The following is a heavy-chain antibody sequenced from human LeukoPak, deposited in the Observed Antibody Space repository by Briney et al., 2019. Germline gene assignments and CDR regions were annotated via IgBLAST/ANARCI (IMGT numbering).Heavy chain of an antibody. CDR2: ISYSGTT. Sequence: PSETLSLTCTVSGGSISNSYWNWIRQPPGKGLEWIGYISYSGTTKYNPSLRSRVTISVDTSKNQFSLRLTSVNAADTAVYYCARGLDSKSTYFDYWGQGTLVTVSS. CDR1: GGSISNSY. D-gene: IGHD2-21*01. V-gene: IGHV4-59*01. J-gene: IGHJ4*02. CDR3: ARGLDSKSTYFDY.